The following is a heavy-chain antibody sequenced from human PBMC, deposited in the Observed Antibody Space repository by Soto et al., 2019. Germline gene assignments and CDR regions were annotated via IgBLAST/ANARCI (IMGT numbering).Heavy chain of an antibody. D-gene: IGHD1-26*01. Sequence: ASETLSLPCSVSGVSITGSYCSWIRQPPGKTLEWIGYVYHSGSTTYNPSLKSRVSLSVDTSKNHFSLRLTSVIAADTAVYYCARDMPCGAGSLDGFDYVAQEIRV. CDR2: VYHSGST. V-gene: IGHV4-59*01. CDR3: ARDMPCGAGSLDGFDY. J-gene: IGHJ4*02. CDR1: GVSITGSY.